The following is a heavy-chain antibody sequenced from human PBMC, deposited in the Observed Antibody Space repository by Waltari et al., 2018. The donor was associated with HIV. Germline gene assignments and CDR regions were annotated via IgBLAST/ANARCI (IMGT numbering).Heavy chain of an antibody. CDR2: IYPGDSDT. CDR1: GYSITSSW. D-gene: IGHD4-4*01. V-gene: IGHV5-51*01. CDR3: ARQGGHSNWAFDI. J-gene: IGHJ3*02. Sequence: EVQLVQSGAEVKKPGESLKISCKGSGYSITSSWIGWGGQMPGKGLEWMGIIYPGDSDTRYSPSFQGQVTISADKSISTAYLQWSSLKASDTAMYYCARQGGHSNWAFDIWGQGTMVTVSS.